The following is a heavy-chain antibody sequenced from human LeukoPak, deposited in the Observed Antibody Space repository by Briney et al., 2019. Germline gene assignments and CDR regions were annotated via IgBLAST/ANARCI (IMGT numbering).Heavy chain of an antibody. D-gene: IGHD5-18*01. V-gene: IGHV3-23*01. CDR1: GFTFSSYA. CDR3: AKQDTPMVTAAVFDF. CDR2: ISGSGGGT. Sequence: GGSLRLSCAASGFTFSSYAMSWVRQAPGKGLEWVSIISGSGGGTYYADSVKGRFTISRDNSKNTLYLQMNSLRAEDTAVYYCAKQDTPMVTAAVFDFWGQGTLVTVSS. J-gene: IGHJ4*02.